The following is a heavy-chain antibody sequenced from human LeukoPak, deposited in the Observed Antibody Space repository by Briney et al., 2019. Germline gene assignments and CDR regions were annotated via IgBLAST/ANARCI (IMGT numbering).Heavy chain of an antibody. CDR3: ARQGGSYYTPFDS. V-gene: IGHV4-39*01. CDR2: IYYSGST. J-gene: IGHJ4*02. Sequence: SETLSLTCTVSGGSISSSSYYWGWIRQPPGKGLEWIGYIYYSGSTYYNPSLRSRVTISVDTSKNQFSLKLNSVTAADTAVYYCARQGGSYYTPFDSWGQGTLVTVSS. CDR1: GGSISSSSYY. D-gene: IGHD1-26*01.